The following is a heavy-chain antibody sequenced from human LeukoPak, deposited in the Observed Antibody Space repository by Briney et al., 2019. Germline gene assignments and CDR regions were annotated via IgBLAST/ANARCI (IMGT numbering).Heavy chain of an antibody. J-gene: IGHJ2*01. CDR3: AINLHGGNSFTSDWYFDL. D-gene: IGHD4-23*01. CDR1: VGSISISNSNW. V-gene: IGHV4-4*02. CDR2: ISHSGST. Sequence: RPSETLSLTCAVSVGSISISNSNWWSWVRQPPGKGLEWIGEISHSGSTNYNPSLKSRVTISVDKPKNQLSLKLSSVTAADTYLHFHAINLHGGNSFTSDWYFDLWGRGTLVTVSS.